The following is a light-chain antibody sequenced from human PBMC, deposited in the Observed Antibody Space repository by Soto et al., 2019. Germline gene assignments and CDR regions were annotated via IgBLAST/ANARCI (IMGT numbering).Light chain of an antibody. Sequence: QSVLTQPPSASGTPGQGVTISCSGSSSNIGINYVYWYQQLPGTAPKLLIYRNNQRPSGVPERFSGSKSGTPASLAISGLRSEDEADYYCAAWDDTLSRVVFGGGTKVTVL. CDR1: SSNIGINY. V-gene: IGLV1-47*01. CDR2: RNN. J-gene: IGLJ2*01. CDR3: AAWDDTLSRVV.